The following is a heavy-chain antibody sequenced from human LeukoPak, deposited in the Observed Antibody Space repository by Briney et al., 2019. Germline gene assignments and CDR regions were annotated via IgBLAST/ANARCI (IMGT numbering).Heavy chain of an antibody. Sequence: GGSLRLSCAASGFTFSSYGMNWVRQAPGKGLEWISFLRSRGGTIFYADSVKGRFTVSGDNAKNSLYLQMSSLRDEDSAMYYCARIGEDSNGWYHFDYWGQGTLVTVSS. CDR3: ARIGEDSNGWYHFDY. D-gene: IGHD6-19*01. J-gene: IGHJ4*02. CDR1: GFTFSSYG. V-gene: IGHV3-48*02. CDR2: LRSRGGTI.